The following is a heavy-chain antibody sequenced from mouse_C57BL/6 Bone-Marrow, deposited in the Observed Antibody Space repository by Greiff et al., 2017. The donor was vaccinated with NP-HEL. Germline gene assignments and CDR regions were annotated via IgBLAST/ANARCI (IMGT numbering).Heavy chain of an antibody. CDR2: IYPGNSDT. V-gene: IGHV1-5*01. CDR3: TRGDYGSNFFDY. J-gene: IGHJ2*01. CDR1: GYTFTSYW. Sequence: EVKVVESGTVLARPGASVKMSCKTSGYTFTSYWMHWVKQRPGQGLEWIGAIYPGNSDTSYNQKFKGKAKLTAVTSASTAYMELSSLTNEDSAVYYCTRGDYGSNFFDYWGQGTTLTVSS. D-gene: IGHD1-1*01.